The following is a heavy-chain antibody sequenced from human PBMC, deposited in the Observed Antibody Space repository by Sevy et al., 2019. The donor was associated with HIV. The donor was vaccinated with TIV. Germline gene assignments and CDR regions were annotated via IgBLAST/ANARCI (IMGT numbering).Heavy chain of an antibody. CDR3: ARDQLGSIDY. V-gene: IGHV3-7*01. D-gene: IGHD7-27*01. Sequence: GGSLRLSCAASGFTFSSYWMSWVRQAPGKGLEWVANIKQDGSEKYYVDSVKGRFTISRDNSRNTLYLQMNSLRTEDTALYYCARDQLGSIDYWGQGTLVTVSS. CDR1: GFTFSSYW. CDR2: IKQDGSEK. J-gene: IGHJ4*02.